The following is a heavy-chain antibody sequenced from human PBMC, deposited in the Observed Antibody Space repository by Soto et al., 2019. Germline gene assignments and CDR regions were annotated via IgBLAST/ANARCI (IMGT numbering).Heavy chain of an antibody. D-gene: IGHD6-13*01. Sequence: PSETLSLTCTVSGGSISSYYSSWIRQPPGKGLKRIGYIYYSGSTNYNPSLKSRVTISVDTSKNQFSLKLSSVTAADTAVYYCASSNIAAAGFYYYGMDVWGRGTTVTVSS. CDR1: GGSISSYY. CDR3: ASSNIAAAGFYYYGMDV. J-gene: IGHJ6*02. CDR2: IYYSGST. V-gene: IGHV4-59*01.